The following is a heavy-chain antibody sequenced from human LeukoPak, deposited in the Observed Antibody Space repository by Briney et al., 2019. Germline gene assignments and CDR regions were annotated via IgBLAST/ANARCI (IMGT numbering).Heavy chain of an antibody. CDR2: MNPNSGNT. V-gene: IGHV1-8*03. CDR3: ARGPFYYYYYYMDV. J-gene: IGHJ6*03. CDR1: GYTFTSYD. Sequence: ASVKVSCKASGYTFTSYDINWVRQATGQGFEWMGWMNPNSGNTGYAQKFQGRVTITRNTSISTAYMELSSLRSEDTAVYYCARGPFYYYYYYMDVWGKGTTVTVSS.